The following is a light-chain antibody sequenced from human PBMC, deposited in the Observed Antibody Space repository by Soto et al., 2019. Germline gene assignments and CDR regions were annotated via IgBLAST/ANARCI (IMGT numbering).Light chain of an antibody. Sequence: QSALTQPASVSGSPGQSITISCTGTSSDVGSYNLVSWYRQHPGKAPQLMIYEVNKRPSGVSNRFSGSKSGNAASLTISGLQAEDEGNYYCCSYAAGSLYLFGTGTKVTVL. J-gene: IGLJ1*01. V-gene: IGLV2-23*02. CDR2: EVN. CDR3: CSYAAGSLYL. CDR1: SSDVGSYNL.